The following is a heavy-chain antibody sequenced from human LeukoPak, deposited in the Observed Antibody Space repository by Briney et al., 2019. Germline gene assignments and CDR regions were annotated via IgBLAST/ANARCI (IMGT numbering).Heavy chain of an antibody. D-gene: IGHD5-12*01. CDR2: ISSSSSTI. J-gene: IGHJ4*02. CDR1: GFTFSSYS. Sequence: GGSLRLSFAASGFTFSSYSMNWVRQAPGKGLEWVSYISSSSSTIYYADSVKGRFTISRDNAKNSLYLQMNSLRAEDTAVYYCARDQGYSGYPRLDYSGQGNLVTVSS. CDR3: ARDQGYSGYPRLDY. V-gene: IGHV3-48*01.